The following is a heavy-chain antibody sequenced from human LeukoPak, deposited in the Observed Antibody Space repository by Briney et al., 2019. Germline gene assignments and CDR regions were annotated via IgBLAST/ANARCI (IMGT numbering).Heavy chain of an antibody. CDR2: ISWNSGTI. V-gene: IGHV3-9*01. J-gene: IGHJ4*02. CDR1: GLTFDDYA. CDR3: AKGYCSSTSCFEDY. D-gene: IGHD2-2*01. Sequence: GGSLRLSCAASGLTFDDYAMHWVRQAPGKGLEWVSGISWNSGTIGYADSVKGRFTISRDNAKNSLYLQMNSLRAEDTALYYCAKGYCSSTSCFEDYWGQGTLVTVSS.